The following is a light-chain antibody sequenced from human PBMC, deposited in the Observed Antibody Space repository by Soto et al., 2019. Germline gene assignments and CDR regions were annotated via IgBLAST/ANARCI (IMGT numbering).Light chain of an antibody. Sequence: EIVLTQSPGTLSLSPGERATLSCRASQSVISTYLAWYQQKPGQAPRLLIYGASSRATGIPDRFSGSGSGTDFTLTISRLEPEDFEVYYCQQYRDSLGTFGQGTKVEIK. CDR3: QQYRDSLGT. CDR2: GAS. J-gene: IGKJ1*01. CDR1: QSVISTY. V-gene: IGKV3-20*01.